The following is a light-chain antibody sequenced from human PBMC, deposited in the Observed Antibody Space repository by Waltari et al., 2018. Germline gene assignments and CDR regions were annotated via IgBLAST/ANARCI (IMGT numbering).Light chain of an antibody. CDR2: GAS. Sequence: EIVLTQSPGTLSLSPGERATLSCRASQSVSSSYLAWYQQTPGQAPRLLIYGASIRATGIPDRFSGSGSGTGFTLTISRLEPEDFAVYYCQQYGGSPYTFGQGTKLEIK. J-gene: IGKJ2*01. CDR1: QSVSSSY. CDR3: QQYGGSPYT. V-gene: IGKV3-20*01.